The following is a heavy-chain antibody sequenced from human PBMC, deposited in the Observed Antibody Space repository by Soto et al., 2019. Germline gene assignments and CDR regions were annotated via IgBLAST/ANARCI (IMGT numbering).Heavy chain of an antibody. Sequence: EVQLVESGGGLVQRGRSLRLSCAASGFTFSNYNMNWVRQAPGKGLEWVAKISSSSTTIYYADSVKGRFTISRDNAKNSLHLQMSSLRDKDAAVYYCARYAYCGGDCYHYGMDVWGQGTTVTVSS. D-gene: IGHD2-21*01. CDR2: ISSSSTTI. CDR3: ARYAYCGGDCYHYGMDV. J-gene: IGHJ6*02. CDR1: GFTFSNYN. V-gene: IGHV3-48*02.